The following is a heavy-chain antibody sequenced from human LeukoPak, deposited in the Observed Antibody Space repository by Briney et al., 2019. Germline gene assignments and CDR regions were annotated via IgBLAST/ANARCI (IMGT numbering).Heavy chain of an antibody. CDR1: GFTFSNAW. J-gene: IGHJ4*02. Sequence: GGSLRLSCAASGFTFSNAWMSWVRQAPGKGLEWVGRITSKTDGGTTDYAAPVKGRFTISREESKNTVHLQMNSLKSEDTAVYYCTTRLYSSGRIDYWGQGTLVTVSS. CDR3: TTRLYSSGRIDY. D-gene: IGHD6-19*01. CDR2: ITSKTDGGTT. V-gene: IGHV3-15*01.